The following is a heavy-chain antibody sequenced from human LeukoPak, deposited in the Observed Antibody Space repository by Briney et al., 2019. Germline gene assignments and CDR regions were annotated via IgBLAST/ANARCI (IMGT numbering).Heavy chain of an antibody. CDR3: AKDREFRRFGVCASPGFDL. J-gene: IGHJ5*02. D-gene: IGHD2-21*02. V-gene: IGHV3-30*18. CDR1: GFSFNNHG. CDR2: LSHDEKIR. Sequence: GGSLRLSCAASGFSFNNHGMHWLRQAPGKGLEWVAVLSHDEKIRHYVDSVRGRFTVSRDTSKNILFLQMYSLSTEDTAVYYCAKDREFRRFGVCASPGFDLWGQGTLVTVSS.